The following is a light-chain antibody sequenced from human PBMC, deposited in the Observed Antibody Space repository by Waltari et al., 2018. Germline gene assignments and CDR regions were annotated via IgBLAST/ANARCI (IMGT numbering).Light chain of an antibody. CDR1: SSNIGNNA. V-gene: IGLV1-36*01. CDR3: AAWDDSLSGPV. CDR2: YVD. J-gene: IGLJ3*02. Sequence: QSVLTQPPSVSEAPRQRVTISCSGSSSNIGNNAVNWYQQLPGKAPKLLIYYVDLLPSGVSGRFSGSKSGTSASLAISGLQSEDEADYYCAAWDDSLSGPVFGGGTKLTVL.